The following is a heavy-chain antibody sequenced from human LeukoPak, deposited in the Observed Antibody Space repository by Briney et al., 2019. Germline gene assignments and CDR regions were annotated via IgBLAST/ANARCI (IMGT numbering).Heavy chain of an antibody. CDR1: GYGFTSYW. J-gene: IGHJ6*03. D-gene: IGHD4-23*01. CDR3: AKHAPAVVTGHYYYYYYLDV. Sequence: GEPMQIPCKGSGYGFTSYWIGWVRQMPGKGLEWMGIIYPGDSDTRNSPSFQGQVTTSADKSISTAYLQWSMLKASETAMYYCAKHAPAVVTGHYYYYYYLDVWGKGTTVTVSS. CDR2: IYPGDSDT. V-gene: IGHV5-51*01.